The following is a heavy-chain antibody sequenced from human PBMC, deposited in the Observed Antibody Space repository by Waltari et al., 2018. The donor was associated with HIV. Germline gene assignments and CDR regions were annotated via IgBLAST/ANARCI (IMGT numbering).Heavy chain of an antibody. CDR2: SNDGNGDT. J-gene: IGHJ4*02. V-gene: IGHV1-3*02. Sequence: QVQLVQSGAEVKKPGASVKVSCKASGYTLTNYAIHWVRQAPGKRLEWMGWSNDGNGDTKYSQEFQGRVTITRDTAASTAYMELSSLRSEDMAVYYCARGRGSYSLDYWGQGTLVTVSS. CDR1: GYTLTNYA. CDR3: ARGRGSYSLDY. D-gene: IGHD1-26*01.